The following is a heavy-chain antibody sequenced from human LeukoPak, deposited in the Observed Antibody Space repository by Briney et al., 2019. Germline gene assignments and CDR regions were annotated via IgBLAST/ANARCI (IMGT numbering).Heavy chain of an antibody. CDR2: LNQDGSEK. J-gene: IGHJ4*02. CDR1: GFTFSSYW. Sequence: GGSLRLSCAASGFTFSSYWMSWVRQAPGKGLEWVANLNQDGSEKYYVDSVKGRFTTSRDNAQNSLYLQMNSLRAEDTAVYYCARPMNTGGSGSHYRPLDYWGQGTLVTVSS. V-gene: IGHV3-7*01. CDR3: ARPMNTGGSGSHYRPLDY. D-gene: IGHD3-10*01.